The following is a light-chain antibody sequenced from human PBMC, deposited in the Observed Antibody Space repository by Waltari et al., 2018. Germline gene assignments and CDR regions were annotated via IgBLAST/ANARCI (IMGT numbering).Light chain of an antibody. CDR1: HSNIGKHY. J-gene: IGLJ2*01. CDR2: RNN. CDR3: ASWDGGLGGVI. V-gene: IGLV1-47*01. Sequence: QSMLSLPPSASGTPGLRLTRPCSGSHSNIGKHYVHWYHQLPGTAPTRLIYRNNHRPSGVPYRFSASKSGTSASLAISGLRSEDEADYYCASWDGGLGGVIFGGGTKLTVL.